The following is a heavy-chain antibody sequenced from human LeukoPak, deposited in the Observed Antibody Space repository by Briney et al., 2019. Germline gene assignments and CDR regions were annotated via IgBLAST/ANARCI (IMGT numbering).Heavy chain of an antibody. J-gene: IGHJ4*02. CDR2: INPNSGGT. Sequence: ASVKVSCKASGYTLTDYYMHWVRQAPGQGLEWMGRINPNSGGTNYAQKFQGRVTMTRDTSISTVYMELSRLRSDDTAVYYCARVGYYESSGYYEYWGRGTLVTVSS. CDR3: ARVGYYESSGYYEY. D-gene: IGHD3-22*01. CDR1: GYTLTDYY. V-gene: IGHV1-2*06.